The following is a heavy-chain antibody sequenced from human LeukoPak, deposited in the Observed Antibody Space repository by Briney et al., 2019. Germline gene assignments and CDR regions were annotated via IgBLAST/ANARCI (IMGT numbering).Heavy chain of an antibody. V-gene: IGHV4-59*01. CDR3: ARVQDYDIYYYYYMDV. CDR2: IYYSGST. D-gene: IGHD3-9*01. CDR1: GGSLSSYY. J-gene: IGHJ6*03. Sequence: SETLSLTCTVSGGSLSSYYWSWIRQPPGKGLEWIGYIYYSGSTNYNPSLKSRVTISVDTSKNQFSLKLSSVTAADTAVYYCARVQDYDIYYYYYMDVWGKGTTVTVSS.